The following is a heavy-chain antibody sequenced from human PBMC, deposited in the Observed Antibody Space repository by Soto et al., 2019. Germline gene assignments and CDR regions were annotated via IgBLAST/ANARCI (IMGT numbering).Heavy chain of an antibody. V-gene: IGHV1-2*02. Sequence: QVRLVQSGAEVQKPGASVKVSCKAPRDFFKEHDYLHWLREAPGQGLEWTGWIRPWNGDATYAQTFQGRLTLSRDMSIDTMYFDLTSLTSDDTAVYYCVRVSPGWNFDYWGQGTLLTVSP. CDR1: RDFFKEHDY. D-gene: IGHD6-19*01. CDR2: IRPWNGDA. J-gene: IGHJ4*02. CDR3: VRVSPGWNFDY.